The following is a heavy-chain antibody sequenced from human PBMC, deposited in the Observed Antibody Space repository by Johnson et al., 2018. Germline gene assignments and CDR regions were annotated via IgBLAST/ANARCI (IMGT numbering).Heavy chain of an antibody. CDR1: GGSFSSYT. CDR2: ITPILGST. V-gene: IGHV1-69*08. J-gene: IGHJ5*02. D-gene: IGHD2-8*01. Sequence: QVQLGESGAEVKKPGSSVKVSCKTSGGSFSSYTFNWVRQAPGQGLEWMGRITPILGSTIYAQKFQGRVTIIADTSTSTVYMELISLRSEDTPIYYCARRGTRYGAFDLWGQGTLVTVSS. CDR3: ARRGTRYGAFDL.